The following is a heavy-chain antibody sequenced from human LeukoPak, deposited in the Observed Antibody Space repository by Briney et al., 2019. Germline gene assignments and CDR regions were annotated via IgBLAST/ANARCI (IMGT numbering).Heavy chain of an antibody. V-gene: IGHV3-20*04. CDR1: GFTFDDYG. D-gene: IGHD3-3*01. CDR2: INWNGGST. CDR3: ASKGGSFTISGVLYNDAFAI. J-gene: IGHJ3*02. Sequence: GGSLRLSCAASGFTFDDYGMSWVRQAPGKGLEWVSGINWNGGSTGYADSVKGRFTISRDNAKNSLYLQMNNLRAEDTAVYYCASKGGSFTISGVLYNDAFAIWGQGTMVTVSA.